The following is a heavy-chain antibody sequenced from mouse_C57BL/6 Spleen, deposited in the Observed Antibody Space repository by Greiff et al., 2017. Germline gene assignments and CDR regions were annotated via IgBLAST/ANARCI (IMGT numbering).Heavy chain of an antibody. CDR1: GYTFTSYW. Sequence: QVQLQQPGAELVRPGSSVKLSCKASGYTFTSYWMDWVKQRPGQGLEWIGNIYPSDSETHYNQKFKDKATLTVDKSSSTAYMQLSSLTSEDSAVYYCARDYGSRGGYYFDCWGQGTTLTVSS. J-gene: IGHJ2*01. CDR2: IYPSDSET. V-gene: IGHV1-61*01. D-gene: IGHD1-1*01. CDR3: ARDYGSRGGYYFDC.